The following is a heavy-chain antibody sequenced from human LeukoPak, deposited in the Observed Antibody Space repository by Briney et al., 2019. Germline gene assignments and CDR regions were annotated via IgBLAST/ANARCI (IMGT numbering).Heavy chain of an antibody. Sequence: GGSLRLSCAASGFTFSSYGMHWVRQAPGKGLKWVAVISYDGSNKYYADSVKGRFTISRDNSKNTLYLQMNSLRAEDTAVYYCALRGPGDAFDIWGQGTMVTVSS. CDR1: GFTFSSYG. D-gene: IGHD2-2*01. CDR3: ALRGPGDAFDI. V-gene: IGHV3-30*03. J-gene: IGHJ3*02. CDR2: ISYDGSNK.